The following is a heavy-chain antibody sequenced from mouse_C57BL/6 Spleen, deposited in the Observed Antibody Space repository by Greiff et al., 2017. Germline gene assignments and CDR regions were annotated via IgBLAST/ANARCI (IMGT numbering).Heavy chain of an antibody. J-gene: IGHJ2*01. Sequence: QVQLQQSGAELMKPGASVKLSCKATGYTFTGYWIEWVKQSPGHGLEWIGEILPGSGGTNYNEKFKGKATFTADTSSNTAYMQISRLTTEDSAIYYCARRRYGNPHFDNWGQGTTRTVSS. CDR1: GYTFTGYW. CDR3: ARRRYGNPHFDN. D-gene: IGHD2-10*02. V-gene: IGHV1-9*01. CDR2: ILPGSGGT.